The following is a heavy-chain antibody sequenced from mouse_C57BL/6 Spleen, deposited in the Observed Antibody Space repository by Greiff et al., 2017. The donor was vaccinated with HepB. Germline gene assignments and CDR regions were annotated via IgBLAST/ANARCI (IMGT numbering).Heavy chain of an antibody. V-gene: IGHV1-63*01. CDR3: ARKSPIYYGSSHWYFDV. D-gene: IGHD1-1*01. CDR2: IYPGGGYT. J-gene: IGHJ1*03. Sequence: VQLQQSGAELVRPGTSVKMSCKASGYTFTNYWIGWAKQRPGHGLEWIGDIYPGGGYTNYNEKFKGKATLTADKSSSTAYMQFSSLTSEDSAIYYCARKSPIYYGSSHWYFDVWGTGTTVTVSS. CDR1: GYTFTNYW.